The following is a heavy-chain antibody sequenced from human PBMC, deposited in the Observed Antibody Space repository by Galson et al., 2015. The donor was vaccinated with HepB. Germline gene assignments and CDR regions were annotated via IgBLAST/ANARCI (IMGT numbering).Heavy chain of an antibody. D-gene: IGHD5-12*01. CDR3: ATPPLYSGYDRGDY. CDR2: INPNSGGT. CDR1: GYTFAGYY. J-gene: IGHJ4*02. Sequence: SCKASGYTFAGYYMHWVRQAPGQGLEWMGWINPNSGGTNYAQKFQGRVTMTRDTSISTAYMELSRLRSDDTAVYYCATPPLYSGYDRGDYWGQGTLVTVSS. V-gene: IGHV1-2*02.